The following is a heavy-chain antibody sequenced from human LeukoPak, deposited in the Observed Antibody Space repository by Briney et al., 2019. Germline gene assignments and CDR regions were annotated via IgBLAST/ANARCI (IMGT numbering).Heavy chain of an antibody. J-gene: IGHJ4*02. D-gene: IGHD5-18*01. Sequence: GGSLRLSCAASGFTFSNFALSWVRQAPGKGLEWVSSISNSSSYIYYADSVKGRFTISRDNAKNSLYLQMNSLRAEDTAVYYCARVDTAMVPHYWGQGTLVTVSS. CDR2: ISNSSSYI. V-gene: IGHV3-21*01. CDR3: ARVDTAMVPHY. CDR1: GFTFSNFA.